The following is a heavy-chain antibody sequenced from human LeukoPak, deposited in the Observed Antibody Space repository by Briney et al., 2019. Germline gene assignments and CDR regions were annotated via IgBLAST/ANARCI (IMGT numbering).Heavy chain of an antibody. J-gene: IGHJ4*02. CDR2: IYYSGST. CDR1: GGSISSYY. D-gene: IGHD6-19*01. CDR3: ATVSSGFLTFDY. V-gene: IGHV4-59*08. Sequence: SETLSLTCTVSGGSISSYYWSWIRQPPGKGPEWIGYIYYSGSTNYDPSLKSRVTISVDTSKNQFSLKLSSVTAADTAVYYCATVSSGFLTFDYWGQGTLVTVSS.